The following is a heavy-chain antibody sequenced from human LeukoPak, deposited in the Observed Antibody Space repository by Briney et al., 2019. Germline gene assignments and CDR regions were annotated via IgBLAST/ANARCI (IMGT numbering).Heavy chain of an antibody. J-gene: IGHJ4*02. V-gene: IGHV3-53*01. CDR1: GFTVSSNY. CDR3: ARDFGGFGASNL. D-gene: IGHD3-10*01. CDR2: IYAGGNT. Sequence: GGSLRLSCAASGFTVSSNYMSWVRQAPGKGLKWVSVIYAGGNTYYADSVKGRFTISRDNSKNTLYLQMNSLRAEDTAVYYCARDFGGFGASNLWGQGTLVTVSS.